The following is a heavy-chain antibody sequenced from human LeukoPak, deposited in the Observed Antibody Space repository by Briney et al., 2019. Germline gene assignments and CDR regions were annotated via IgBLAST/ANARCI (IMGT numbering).Heavy chain of an antibody. Sequence: GGSLKLSCAASGFTFSGSAMHWVRQASGKGLEWVGRIRSKANSYATAYAASVKGRFTISRDDSKNTAYLQMNSLKTEDTAVYYCRSSKEPLYYYYYYMDVWGKGTTVTVSS. CDR3: RSSKEPLYYYYYYMDV. CDR1: GFTFSGSA. D-gene: IGHD1-14*01. V-gene: IGHV3-73*01. CDR2: IRSKANSYAT. J-gene: IGHJ6*03.